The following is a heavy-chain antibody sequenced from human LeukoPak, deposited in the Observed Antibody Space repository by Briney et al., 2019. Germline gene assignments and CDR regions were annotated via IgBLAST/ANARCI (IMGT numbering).Heavy chain of an antibody. CDR1: GFTFSSYA. CDR3: AKDLDRTDHQEWIQLWLYAFDI. V-gene: IGHV3-23*01. CDR2: ISGSGGST. Sequence: PGGSLRLSCAASGFTFSSYAMSWVRQAPGKGLEWVSAISGSGGSTYYADSVKGRFTISRDNSKNTLYLQMNGLRAEDTAVYYCAKDLDRTDHQEWIQLWLYAFDIWGQGTMVTVSS. J-gene: IGHJ3*02. D-gene: IGHD5-18*01.